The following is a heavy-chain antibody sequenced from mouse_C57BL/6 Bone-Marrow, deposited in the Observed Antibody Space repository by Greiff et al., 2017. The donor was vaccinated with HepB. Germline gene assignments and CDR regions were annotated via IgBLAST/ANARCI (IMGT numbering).Heavy chain of an antibody. D-gene: IGHD1-1*01. CDR1: GYTFTDYY. J-gene: IGHJ4*01. CDR2: INPNNGGT. CDR3: ARKGLITTVVAPYYYAMDY. V-gene: IGHV1-26*01. Sequence: EVQLQQSGPELVKPGASVKISCKASGYTFTDYYMNWVKQSPGKSLEWIGDINPNNGGTSYNQKFKGKATLTVDKSSSTAYMKLRSLTSEDSAVYYCARKGLITTVVAPYYYAMDYWGQGTSVTVSA.